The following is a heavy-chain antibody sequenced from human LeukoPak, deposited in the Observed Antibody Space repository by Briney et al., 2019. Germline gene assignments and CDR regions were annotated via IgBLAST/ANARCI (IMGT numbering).Heavy chain of an antibody. Sequence: ASVKVSCKASGYTFTDYYMHWVRQAPGQGFEWMGWINPNDGDTNYAQKFQGRVTMTRDTSISTAHMEVSRLRSDDTAVYYCARANLLYCSSTTCLFDYWGQGTLVTVSS. CDR1: GYTFTDYY. V-gene: IGHV1-2*02. CDR2: INPNDGDT. CDR3: ARANLLYCSSTTCLFDY. D-gene: IGHD2-2*01. J-gene: IGHJ4*02.